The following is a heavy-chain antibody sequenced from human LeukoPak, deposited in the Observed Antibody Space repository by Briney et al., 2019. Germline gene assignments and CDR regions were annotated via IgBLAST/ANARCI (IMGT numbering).Heavy chain of an antibody. D-gene: IGHD2-15*01. CDR3: AKVARPRYCSGGSCYSGYFQH. J-gene: IGHJ1*01. V-gene: IGHV3-23*01. CDR2: ISGSGGST. Sequence: GGSLRLSCAASGFTFSSYAMSWVRQAPGKGLEWVSAISGSGGSTYYADSVKGRFTISRDNSKNTLYLQMNSLRAEDTAVYYCAKVARPRYCSGGSCYSGYFQHWGQGTLVTVSS. CDR1: GFTFSSYA.